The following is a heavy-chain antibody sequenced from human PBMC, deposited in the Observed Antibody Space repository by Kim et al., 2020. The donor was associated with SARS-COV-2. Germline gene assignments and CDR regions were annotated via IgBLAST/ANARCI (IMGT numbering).Heavy chain of an antibody. Sequence: YNPSLKSRVTISVDASKKQFSLSVNSVTAADTAVYYCARKITSWFSPFDYWGQGALVTVSS. J-gene: IGHJ4*02. V-gene: IGHV4-34*01. CDR3: ARKITSWFSPFDY. D-gene: IGHD2-2*01.